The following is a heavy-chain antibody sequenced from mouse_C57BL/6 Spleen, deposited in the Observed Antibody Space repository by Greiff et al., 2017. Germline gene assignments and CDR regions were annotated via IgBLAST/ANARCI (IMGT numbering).Heavy chain of an antibody. J-gene: IGHJ3*01. Sequence: QVQLQQSGPELVKPGASVKISCKASGYAFSSSWMNWVKQRPGKGLEWIGRIYPGDGDTNYNGKFKGKATLTADKSSSTAYMQLSSLTSEDSAVXFCARGGIYYDYDGAWFAYWGQGTLVTVSA. D-gene: IGHD2-4*01. CDR3: ARGGIYYDYDGAWFAY. V-gene: IGHV1-82*01. CDR1: GYAFSSSW. CDR2: IYPGDGDT.